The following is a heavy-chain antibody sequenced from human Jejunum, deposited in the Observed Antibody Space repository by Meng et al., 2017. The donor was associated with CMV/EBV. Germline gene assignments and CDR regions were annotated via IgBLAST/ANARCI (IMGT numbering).Heavy chain of an antibody. Sequence: VQPVQAASEVKMPWASVKLSCKASGYTLSDDYMHWVRQAPGQGLEWMGWINPKSGDTDYAQKFQGRVTMTRDTSMNRAYMELSSLKFDDTAVYYCARRTTVTGGFDYWGQGTLVTVSS. J-gene: IGHJ4*02. CDR2: INPKSGDT. V-gene: IGHV1-2*02. D-gene: IGHD4-17*01. CDR1: GYTLSDDY. CDR3: ARRTTVTGGFDY.